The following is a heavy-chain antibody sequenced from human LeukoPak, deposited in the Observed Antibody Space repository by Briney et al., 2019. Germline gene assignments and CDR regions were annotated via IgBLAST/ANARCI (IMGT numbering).Heavy chain of an antibody. Sequence: GGSLRLSCAASGFTVSSNYMSWVRQAPGKGLEWVSVIYSVGSTYYADSVKGRFTISRDNSKNTLYLQMNSLRAEDTAVYYCARDPTLRYPPNAFNIWGQGTMVTVSS. CDR3: ARDPTLRYPPNAFNI. CDR2: IYSVGST. V-gene: IGHV3-66*01. CDR1: GFTVSSNY. J-gene: IGHJ3*02. D-gene: IGHD3-9*01.